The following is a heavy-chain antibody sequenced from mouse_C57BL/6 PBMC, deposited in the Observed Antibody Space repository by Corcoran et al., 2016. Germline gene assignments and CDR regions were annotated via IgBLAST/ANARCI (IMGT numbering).Heavy chain of an antibody. D-gene: IGHD2-3*01. V-gene: IGHV9-3*01. Sequence: QIQLVQSGPELKKPGETVKISCKASGYTFTTYGMSWVKQAPGKGLKWMGWINTYSGVPTYADDFKGRFAFSLETSASTAYLQINNLKNEDTATYFCARKVYDGYERYFDVWGTGTTVTVSS. CDR3: ARKVYDGYERYFDV. CDR1: GYTFTTYG. CDR2: INTYSGVP. J-gene: IGHJ1*03.